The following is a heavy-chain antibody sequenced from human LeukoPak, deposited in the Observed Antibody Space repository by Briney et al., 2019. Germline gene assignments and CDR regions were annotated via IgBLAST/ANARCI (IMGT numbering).Heavy chain of an antibody. CDR2: IIPILGIA. CDR1: GGTFSSYA. Sequence: ASVKVSCKASGGTFSSYAISWVRQAPGQGLEWMGRIIPILGIANYAQKFQGRVTITADKSTSTAYMELSSLRSEDTAVYYCARVAIAVAYNWFDPWGQGTLVTVSS. CDR3: ARVAIAVAYNWFDP. V-gene: IGHV1-69*04. J-gene: IGHJ5*02. D-gene: IGHD6-19*01.